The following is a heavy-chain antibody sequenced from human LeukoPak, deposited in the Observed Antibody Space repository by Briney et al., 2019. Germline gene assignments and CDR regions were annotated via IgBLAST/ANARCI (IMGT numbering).Heavy chain of an antibody. J-gene: IGHJ6*02. D-gene: IGHD5-18*01. V-gene: IGHV3-33*01. Sequence: GGSLRLSCAASGFTFGSYGMHWVRQAPGKGLEWVAVIWYDGSNKYYADSVKGRFTISRDNSKKTLYLQMNNLRAEDTAVYYCARKKRVDTDSIMVYYYYAMDVWGQGTTVTVSS. CDR2: IWYDGSNK. CDR3: ARKKRVDTDSIMVYYYYAMDV. CDR1: GFTFGSYG.